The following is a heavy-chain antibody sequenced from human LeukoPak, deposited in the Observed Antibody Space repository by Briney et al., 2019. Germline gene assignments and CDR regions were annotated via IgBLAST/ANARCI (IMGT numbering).Heavy chain of an antibody. CDR3: ARRYSNSYFDY. CDR1: GYSISSGYY. Sequence: PSVTLSLTCAVSGYSISSGYYWAWIRQPPGKGLEWIGNIYHSGSTYYNPSLKSRVTISVDTSKNQFSLKLSSVTAADTAVYYCARRYSNSYFDYWGQGTLVTVSS. J-gene: IGHJ4*02. V-gene: IGHV4-38-2*01. D-gene: IGHD4-11*01. CDR2: IYHSGST.